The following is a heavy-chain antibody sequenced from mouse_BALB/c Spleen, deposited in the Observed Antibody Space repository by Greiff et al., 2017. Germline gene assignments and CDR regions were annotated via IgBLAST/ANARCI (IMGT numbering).Heavy chain of an antibody. CDR1: GFTFSSYA. D-gene: IGHD2-3*01. V-gene: IGHV5-6-5*01. CDR2: ISSGGST. CDR3: ARDDGYYVGYDLDY. J-gene: IGHJ4*01. Sequence: EVQGVESGGGLVKPGGSLKLSCAASGFTFSSYAMSWVRQTPEKRLEWVASISSGGSTYYPDSVKGRFTISRDNARNILYLQMSSLRSKDTAMYYGARDDGYYVGYDLDYWGQGTSVTVSA.